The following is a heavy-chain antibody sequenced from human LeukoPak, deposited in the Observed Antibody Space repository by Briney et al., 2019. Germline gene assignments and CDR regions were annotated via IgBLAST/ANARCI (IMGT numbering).Heavy chain of an antibody. J-gene: IGHJ4*02. V-gene: IGHV3-7*04. CDR1: GFTFSNFW. CDR2: IKQDGSET. CDR3: ARDYD. Sequence: PRGSLRLSCAASGFTFSNFWMNWVRQAPGKGLEWVASIKQDGSETYYVDSVKGRFTISRDNAKNSLDLQMNSLRAEDTAVYYCARDYDWGQGTLVTVSS. D-gene: IGHD3-16*01.